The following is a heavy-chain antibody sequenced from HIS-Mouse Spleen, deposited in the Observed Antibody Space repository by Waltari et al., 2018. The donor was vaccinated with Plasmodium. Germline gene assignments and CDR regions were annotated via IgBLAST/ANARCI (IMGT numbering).Heavy chain of an antibody. V-gene: IGHV4-59*01. D-gene: IGHD6-6*01. CDR3: ARNGGIAARNWFDP. CDR2: IYYSGST. CDR1: GGSISSYY. J-gene: IGHJ5*02. Sequence: QVQLQESGPGLVKPSETLSLTCTVSGGSISSYYWSWIRQPPGKGLEWIGYIYYSGSTTYNPSLKSRVTISVDTSKNQFSLKLSSVTAADTAVYYCARNGGIAARNWFDPWGQGTLVTVSS.